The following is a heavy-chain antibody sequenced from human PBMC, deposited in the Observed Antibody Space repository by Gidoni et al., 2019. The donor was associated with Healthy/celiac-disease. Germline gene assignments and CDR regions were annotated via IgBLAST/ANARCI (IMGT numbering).Heavy chain of an antibody. J-gene: IGHJ3*02. V-gene: IGHV3-23*01. CDR1: GFTFSSYA. CDR3: AKGYGGYGQDAFDI. Sequence: EVQLLESGGGLVQPGGSLRLSCAASGFTFSSYAMSWVRQAPGKGLEWVSAIGGSGGSTYYADSVEGRFNISRDNSKNTLYLQMNSLRGEDTAVYYCAKGYGGYGQDAFDIWGQGTMVTVSS. D-gene: IGHD4-17*01. CDR2: IGGSGGST.